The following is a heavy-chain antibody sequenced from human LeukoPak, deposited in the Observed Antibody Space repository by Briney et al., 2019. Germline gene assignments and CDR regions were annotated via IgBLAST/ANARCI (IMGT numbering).Heavy chain of an antibody. Sequence: PSETLSLTCTVSGGSISSYYWSWIRQPAGKGLEWIGRIYFTGTITCNPSLESRVTMSIDTSKNQFSLKLNSLTAADTAVYYCARDSGTTGEVKFDPWGQGTLVTVSS. CDR1: GGSISSYY. CDR2: IYFTGTI. D-gene: IGHD3-10*01. CDR3: ARDSGTTGEVKFDP. J-gene: IGHJ5*02. V-gene: IGHV4-4*07.